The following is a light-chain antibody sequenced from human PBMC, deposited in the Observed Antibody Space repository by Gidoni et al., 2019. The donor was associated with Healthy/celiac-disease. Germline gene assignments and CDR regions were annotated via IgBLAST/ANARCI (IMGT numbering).Light chain of an antibody. CDR1: KNY. CDR2: WAS. CDR3: QQYYNTPLT. J-gene: IGKJ4*01. Sequence: IVMTQSPDSLAVSLGERATINNKNYLAWYQQKPGQPPKLLIYWASTRESGVPDRFSGSGSGTDFTLTISSLQAEDVAVYYCQQYYNTPLTFGGGTKVEIK. V-gene: IGKV4-1*01.